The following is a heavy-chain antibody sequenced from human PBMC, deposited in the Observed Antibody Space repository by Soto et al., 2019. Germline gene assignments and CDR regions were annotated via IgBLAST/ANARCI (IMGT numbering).Heavy chain of an antibody. CDR3: AKDRARPMFSWDSSGYFGTVF. Sequence: GSLRLSCAASEFTFSSYAMSWVRQAPGKGLEWVSGISGSGDRTYYADSVEGRFTISRDNSKNTLYLQMNSLRADDTAVYYCAKDRARPMFSWDSSGYFGTVFWGPGTLVTVSS. CDR2: ISGSGDRT. D-gene: IGHD3-22*01. CDR1: EFTFSSYA. V-gene: IGHV3-23*01. J-gene: IGHJ4*02.